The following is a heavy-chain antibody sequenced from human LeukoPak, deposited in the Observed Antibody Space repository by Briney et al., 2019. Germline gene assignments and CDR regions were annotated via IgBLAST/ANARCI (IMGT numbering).Heavy chain of an antibody. V-gene: IGHV3-53*01. Sequence: GGSLRLSCAASGFTVTSNYMSWVRQAPGKGLEWVSVIYDDGSAYYSDSVKGRFTISRDNSQNTVSLQMISLRAEDTAVYYCVRISSVTQTSYGHFDYWGQGTLVTVSS. CDR2: IYDDGSA. J-gene: IGHJ4*02. CDR3: VRISSVTQTSYGHFDY. CDR1: GFTVTSNY. D-gene: IGHD3-16*01.